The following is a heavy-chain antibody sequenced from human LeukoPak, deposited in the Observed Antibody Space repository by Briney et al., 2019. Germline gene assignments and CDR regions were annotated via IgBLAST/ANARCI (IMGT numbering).Heavy chain of an antibody. J-gene: IGHJ4*02. CDR2: IYSDGST. Sequence: PSETLSLTCTVSGGSISSSSYYWGWIRQPPGKGLEWVSVIYSDGSTYYADSVKGRFTISRDNSKNTLDLQMTGLRAEDTAVYYCARERGRGRDSPWFDYWGQGTLVTVSS. CDR3: ARERGRGRDSPWFDY. CDR1: GGSISSSSYY. V-gene: IGHV3-53*01. D-gene: IGHD1-26*01.